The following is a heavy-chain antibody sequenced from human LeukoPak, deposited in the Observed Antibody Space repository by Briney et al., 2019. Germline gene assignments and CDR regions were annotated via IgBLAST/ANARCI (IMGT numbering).Heavy chain of an antibody. CDR2: ISGSGGNP. V-gene: IGHV3-23*01. J-gene: IGHJ4*02. CDR3: AKRGTLDGYFTRYFDN. Sequence: GSLRLSCAASGFTFSSYAMSWVRQAPGKGLEWVSGISGSGGNPYYADSVKGRFTISRDNSKNTLYLQMNSLRAEDTAVYYCAKRGTLDGYFTRYFDNWGQGILVTVSS. CDR1: GFTFSSYA. D-gene: IGHD5-24*01.